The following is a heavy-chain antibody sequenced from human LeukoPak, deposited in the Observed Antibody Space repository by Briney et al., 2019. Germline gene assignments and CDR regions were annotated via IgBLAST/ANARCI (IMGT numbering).Heavy chain of an antibody. V-gene: IGHV4-39*07. CDR1: GGSISSRLYY. CDR2: VHYSGST. CDR3: ARWTRQGGGRIKFEPSRREGYDVFDI. D-gene: IGHD3-16*01. Sequence: SETLSLTCTVSGGSISSRLYYWGWILQTPGKGLEWIGSVHYSGSTYSPPSLKSRVSFSVDTSKNQFSLKLTSVTAADTAVYYCARWTRQGGGRIKFEPSRREGYDVFDIWGQGTMVTVS. J-gene: IGHJ3*02.